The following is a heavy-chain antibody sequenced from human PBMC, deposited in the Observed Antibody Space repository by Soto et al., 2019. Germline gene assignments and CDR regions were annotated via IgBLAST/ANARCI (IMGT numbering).Heavy chain of an antibody. V-gene: IGHV4-59*01. CDR2: IYYSGST. CDR1: GGSISTYY. D-gene: IGHD1-1*01. CDR3: ASDRSRDWNQGYGMDV. J-gene: IGHJ6*02. Sequence: SETLSLTCTVSGGSISTYYWSWIRQPPGKGLEWIGYIYYSGSTSYNPSLKSRVTISVDTSKNQFSLKLRSVTAADTAVYYCASDRSRDWNQGYGMDVPGQRT.